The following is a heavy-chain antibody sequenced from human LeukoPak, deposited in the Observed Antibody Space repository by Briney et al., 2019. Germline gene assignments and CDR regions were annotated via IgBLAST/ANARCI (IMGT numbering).Heavy chain of an antibody. V-gene: IGHV3-66*02. CDR2: IYSGGST. Sequence: PGGSLRLSCAASGFTVSSNYMSWVRQAPGKGLEWVSVIYSGGSTYYADSVKGRFTISRNNSKTTLYLQMNSLRAEDTAVYYCAKKLDDSSGYYSLDYWGQGTLVTVSS. D-gene: IGHD3-22*01. J-gene: IGHJ4*02. CDR3: AKKLDDSSGYYSLDY. CDR1: GFTVSSNY.